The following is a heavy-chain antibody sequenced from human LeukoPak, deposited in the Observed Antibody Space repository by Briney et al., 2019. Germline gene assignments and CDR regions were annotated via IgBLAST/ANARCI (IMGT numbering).Heavy chain of an antibody. Sequence: PGGSLRLSCAASGFTVGTKYMNWVRQAPGKGLEWVSIIYSGGTTYYADSVKGRFTISRDTSKNTLSPQMNSLRAEDTAVYFCARVGDHFHWNLDLWGRDTLVTVSS. J-gene: IGHJ2*01. V-gene: IGHV3-53*01. CDR1: GFTVGTKY. D-gene: IGHD5-24*01. CDR3: ARVGDHFHWNLDL. CDR2: IYSGGTT.